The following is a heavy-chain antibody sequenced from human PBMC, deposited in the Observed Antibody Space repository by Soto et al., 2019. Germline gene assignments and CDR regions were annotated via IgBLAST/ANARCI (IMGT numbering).Heavy chain of an antibody. V-gene: IGHV4-31*03. CDR2: IYYSAST. Sequence: SETLSLTCTVSGGPINSGNYYWSWIRQHPGKGLEWIGYIYYSASTYYNPSLQSRVTISADTTKSHLSLSLRFVTAADTAVYYCVIGSSSYQFDSWGQGTLVTVSS. J-gene: IGHJ4*02. CDR3: VIGSSSYQFDS. D-gene: IGHD6-6*01. CDR1: GGPINSGNYY.